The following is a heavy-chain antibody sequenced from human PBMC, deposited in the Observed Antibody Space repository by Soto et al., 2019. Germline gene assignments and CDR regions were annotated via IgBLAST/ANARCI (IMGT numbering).Heavy chain of an antibody. J-gene: IGHJ4*02. V-gene: IGHV3-49*04. CDR1: GFTFGDYA. CDR2: IRGNAYGGTT. CDR3: TRASSLDFDF. Sequence: LRLSCTTSGFTFGDYALSWVRQAPGKGLEWVGFIRGNAYGGTTDYAASVKGRFTISRDDSKSIAYLQVNSLRTEDTAVYYCTRASSLDFDFWGQGTLVTVSS. D-gene: IGHD3-16*01.